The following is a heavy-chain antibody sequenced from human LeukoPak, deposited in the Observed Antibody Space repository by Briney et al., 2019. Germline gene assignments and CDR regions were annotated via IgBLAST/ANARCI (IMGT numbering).Heavy chain of an antibody. CDR3: AREKSSYDFWSGYLYYFDY. J-gene: IGHJ4*02. CDR2: ISAYNGNT. Sequence: ASVKVSYKASGYTFTSYGISWVRQAPGQGLEWMGWISAYNGNTNYAQKLQGRVTMTTDTSTSTAYMELRSLRSDDTAVYYCAREKSSYDFWSGYLYYFDYWGQGTLVTVSS. V-gene: IGHV1-18*01. D-gene: IGHD3-3*01. CDR1: GYTFTSYG.